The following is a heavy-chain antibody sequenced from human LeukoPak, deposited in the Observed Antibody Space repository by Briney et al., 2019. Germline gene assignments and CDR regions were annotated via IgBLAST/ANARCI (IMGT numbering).Heavy chain of an antibody. J-gene: IGHJ3*02. CDR2: INWNGGST. Sequence: GGSLRLSCAASGFTFDDYGMSWVRQALGKGLEWVSGINWNGGSTGYADSVKGRFTISRDNAKNSLYLQMNSLRAEDTALYYCARVEGMEWFGELLSAFDIWGQGTMVTVSS. CDR3: ARVEGMEWFGELLSAFDI. D-gene: IGHD3-10*01. V-gene: IGHV3-20*04. CDR1: GFTFDDYG.